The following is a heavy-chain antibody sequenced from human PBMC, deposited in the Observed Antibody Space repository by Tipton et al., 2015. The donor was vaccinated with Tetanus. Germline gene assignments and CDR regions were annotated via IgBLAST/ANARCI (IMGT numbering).Heavy chain of an antibody. V-gene: IGHV1-2*02. Sequence: QLVQSGAEVKRPGSSVKVSCKASGGTYTTHGVTWVRQAPGQGLEWMGWVNPKNGVTDSAQKFQGRVALTRDTSINTAYMELSRLGPDDTAVYYCAFGLAVAGSDALDFWGQGTMVTVSS. D-gene: IGHD6-19*01. CDR3: AFGLAVAGSDALDF. CDR1: GGTYTTHG. J-gene: IGHJ3*01. CDR2: VNPKNGVT.